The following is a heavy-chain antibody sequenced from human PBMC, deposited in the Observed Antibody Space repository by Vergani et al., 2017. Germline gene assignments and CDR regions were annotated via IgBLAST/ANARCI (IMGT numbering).Heavy chain of an antibody. Sequence: EVQLVESGGGLVQPGGSLKLSCAASGFTFSGSAMHWVRQASGKGLEWVGRIRSKANSYATAYAASVKGRFTISRDDSKNTAYLQMNSLKTEDTAVYYGTRRRPRIAAAGLDAFDIWGQGTMVTVSS. CDR2: IRSKANSYAT. CDR1: GFTFSGSA. V-gene: IGHV3-73*01. CDR3: TRRRPRIAAAGLDAFDI. J-gene: IGHJ3*02. D-gene: IGHD6-13*01.